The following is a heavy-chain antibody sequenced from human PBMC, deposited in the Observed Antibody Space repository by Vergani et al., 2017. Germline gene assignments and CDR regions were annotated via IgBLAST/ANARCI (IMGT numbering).Heavy chain of an antibody. Sequence: QVQVLQSGAEVTKSGASVKVSCKTSGYTFSNYYMPWVRQAPGQGLEWMGIINPSGGHTNYAQKFQGRVTITRDTSTSTVYMELSSLRSEDTAIYYCARGDYGILTGYRYWGQGTLVTVSA. V-gene: IGHV1-46*03. J-gene: IGHJ4*02. D-gene: IGHD3-9*01. CDR1: GYTFSNYY. CDR3: ARGDYGILTGYRY. CDR2: INPSGGHT.